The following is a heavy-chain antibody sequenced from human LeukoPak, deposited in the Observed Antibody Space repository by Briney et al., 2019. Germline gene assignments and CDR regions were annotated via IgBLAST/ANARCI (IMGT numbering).Heavy chain of an antibody. Sequence: PGGSLRLSCAASGFTFSSYPMHWVRQAPGKGLEYVSAISGNGDSTYYANSVKGRFTISRDNSNNTLYLQMGSLKTEDMAVYYCARDVCSSTTCYEFDPWGQGTLVTVSS. J-gene: IGHJ5*02. D-gene: IGHD2-2*01. V-gene: IGHV3-64*01. CDR2: ISGNGDST. CDR3: ARDVCSSTTCYEFDP. CDR1: GFTFSSYP.